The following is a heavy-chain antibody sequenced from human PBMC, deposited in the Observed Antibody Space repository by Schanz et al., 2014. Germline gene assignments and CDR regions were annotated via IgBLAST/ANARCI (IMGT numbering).Heavy chain of an antibody. Sequence: EVQLLESGGGLVQPGGSLRLSCAASGFAFSSYGMNWLRQAPGKGLEWVSVISASGGDTYYADSVKGRFTISRDNSKNTLYLQMNSLRAEDTAVYYCAKTPREYCNYDNCPNWFDSWGQGTLVTASS. V-gene: IGHV3-23*01. J-gene: IGHJ5*01. CDR1: GFAFSSYG. CDR3: AKTPREYCNYDNCPNWFDS. D-gene: IGHD2-15*01. CDR2: ISASGGDT.